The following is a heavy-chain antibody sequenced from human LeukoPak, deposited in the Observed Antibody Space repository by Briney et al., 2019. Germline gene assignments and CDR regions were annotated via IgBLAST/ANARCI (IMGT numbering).Heavy chain of an antibody. J-gene: IGHJ4*02. V-gene: IGHV3-7*01. CDR2: IKKSGDET. CDR1: GFPFSPDW. Sequence: GGSLTLSCVASGFPFSPDWMSWVRQAPGKGLEWVAMIKKSGDETHYVDSVKGRFTISRDSARNSLYLRMSSLRADDTGVYYCASLDTAAIRTGGFWGQGTLVTVSS. CDR3: ASLDTAAIRTGGF. D-gene: IGHD5-18*01.